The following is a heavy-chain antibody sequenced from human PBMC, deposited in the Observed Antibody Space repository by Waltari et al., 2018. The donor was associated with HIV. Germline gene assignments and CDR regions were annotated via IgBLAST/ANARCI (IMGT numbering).Heavy chain of an antibody. D-gene: IGHD3-3*01. J-gene: IGHJ4*02. Sequence: QVQLVESGGGVVQPGRSLRLSCAASGFTFSSSGMHWVRPAPGKGLEWVAVISYDGSNKYYADSVKGRFTISRDNSKNTLYLQMNSLRAEDTAVYYCAKDRSVRFLEWLYAHWGQGTLVTVSS. CDR1: GFTFSSSG. CDR2: ISYDGSNK. CDR3: AKDRSVRFLEWLYAH. V-gene: IGHV3-30*18.